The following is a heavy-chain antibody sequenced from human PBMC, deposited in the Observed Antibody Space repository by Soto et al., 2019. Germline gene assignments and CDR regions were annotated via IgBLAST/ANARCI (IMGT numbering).Heavy chain of an antibody. J-gene: IGHJ4*02. CDR3: ARVRVRFLEWLGSEG. Sequence: QVQLVQSGAEVKKPGASVKVSCKASGYTFSSYAISWVRQAPGQGLEWMGGIIPIFGTANYAQKVQGRVTITADASTSTAYMELSSLRSEDTAVYYCARVRVRFLEWLGSEGWGQGTLVTVSS. CDR1: GYTFSSYA. V-gene: IGHV1-69*01. CDR2: IIPIFGTA. D-gene: IGHD3-3*01.